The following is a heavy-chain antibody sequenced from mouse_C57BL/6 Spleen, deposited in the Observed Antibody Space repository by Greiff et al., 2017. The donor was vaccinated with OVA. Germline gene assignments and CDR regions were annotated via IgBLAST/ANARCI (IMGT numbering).Heavy chain of an antibody. J-gene: IGHJ2*01. D-gene: IGHD1-1*01. CDR2: ISSGGSYT. CDR1: GFTFSSYG. V-gene: IGHV5-6*01. CDR3: AKIYYYGSSDFDY. Sequence: EVHLVESGGDLVKPGGSLKLSCAASGFTFSSYGMSWVRQTPDKRLEWVATISSGGSYTYYPDSVKGRFTISRDNAKNTLYLQMSSLKSEDTAMYYCAKIYYYGSSDFDYWGQGTTLTVSS.